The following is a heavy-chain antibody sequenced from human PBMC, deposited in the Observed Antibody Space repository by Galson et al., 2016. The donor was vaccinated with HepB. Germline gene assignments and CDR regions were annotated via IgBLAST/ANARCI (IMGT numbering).Heavy chain of an antibody. CDR3: AKERVYLRGEFLGTFEY. Sequence: SLRLSCAASGFTFYKYAMSWVRQAPGKGLEWVAYVSGTSGNTQYADSVEGRFTISRDNSSSTVTLQITNLRVDDTAIYYCAKERVYLRGEFLGTFEYWGHGTPVTVSS. CDR2: VSGTSGNT. CDR1: GFTFYKYA. D-gene: IGHD3-10*01. V-gene: IGHV3-23*01. J-gene: IGHJ4*01.